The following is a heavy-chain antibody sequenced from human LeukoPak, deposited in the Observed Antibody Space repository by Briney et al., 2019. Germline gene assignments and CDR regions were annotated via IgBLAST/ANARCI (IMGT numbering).Heavy chain of an antibody. CDR3: ARTTVVAKYFDY. D-gene: IGHD4-23*01. Sequence: SETLSLTCTVSGGSISSGGYYWSWIRQHPGKGLEWIGYIYYSGSIYYNPSLKSRVIISVDTSKNQFSLKLSSVTAADTAVYYCARTTVVAKYFDYWGQGTLVTVSS. J-gene: IGHJ4*02. CDR2: IYYSGSI. CDR1: GGSISSGGYY. V-gene: IGHV4-31*03.